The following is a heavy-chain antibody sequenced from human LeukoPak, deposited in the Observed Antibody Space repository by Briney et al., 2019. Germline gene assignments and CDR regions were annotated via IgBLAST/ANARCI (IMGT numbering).Heavy chain of an antibody. D-gene: IGHD4-23*01. CDR2: ISYDGSNK. Sequence: HPGGSLRLSCAASGFTFSSYAMHWVRQAPGKGLEWVAVISYDGSNKYYADSVKGRFTISRDNSENTLYLQMNSLRAEDTAVYYCARGGGYGGNRFDYWGQGTLVTVSS. CDR3: ARGGGYGGNRFDY. J-gene: IGHJ4*02. CDR1: GFTFSSYA. V-gene: IGHV3-30-3*01.